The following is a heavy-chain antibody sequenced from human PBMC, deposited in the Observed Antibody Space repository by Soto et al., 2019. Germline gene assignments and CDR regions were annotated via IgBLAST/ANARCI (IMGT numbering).Heavy chain of an antibody. CDR2: ISYDGSNK. D-gene: IGHD3-3*01. J-gene: IGHJ6*02. CDR1: GFTFSSYA. Sequence: QVQLVESGGGVVQPGRSLRLSCAASGFTFSSYAMHWVRQAPGKGLEWVAVISYDGSNKYYADSGKGRFTISRDISKNTLYLQMNSLRAEDTAVYYCARDLRDFWSGYYYGMDVWGQGTTVTVSS. CDR3: ARDLRDFWSGYYYGMDV. V-gene: IGHV3-30-3*01.